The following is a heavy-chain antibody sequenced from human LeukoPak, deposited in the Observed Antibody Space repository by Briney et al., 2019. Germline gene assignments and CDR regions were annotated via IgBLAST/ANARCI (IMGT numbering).Heavy chain of an antibody. J-gene: IGHJ4*02. V-gene: IGHV3-23*01. CDR2: FSGSGGGT. CDR1: GFTFSSYA. Sequence: PGGSLRLSCVASGFTFSSYAMSWVRQAPGKGLEWVSGFSGSGGGTYYADSVKGRFTISRDNSKNTLYLQMNSLRAEDTAVYYCAFPNLPVIAARPKPSFDYWGQGTLVTVSS. CDR3: AFPNLPVIAARPKPSFDY. D-gene: IGHD6-6*01.